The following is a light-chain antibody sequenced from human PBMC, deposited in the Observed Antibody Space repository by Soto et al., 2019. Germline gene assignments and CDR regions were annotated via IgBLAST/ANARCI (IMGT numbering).Light chain of an antibody. CDR1: SGHSTYA. Sequence: QLVLTQSPSASASLGASVKLTCTLSSGHSTYAIAWHQQQPEKGPRYLMKLNSDGSHTKGDGIPDRFSGSSSGAERSLTITSLQSEEEADYYCQTWGPGIVIFGGGTKLTVL. V-gene: IGLV4-69*01. J-gene: IGLJ2*01. CDR2: LNSDGSH. CDR3: QTWGPGIVI.